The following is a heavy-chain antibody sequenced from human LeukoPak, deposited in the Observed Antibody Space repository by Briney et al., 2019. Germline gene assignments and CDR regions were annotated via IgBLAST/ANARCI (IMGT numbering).Heavy chain of an antibody. Sequence: PGGSLRLSCAASGFTFSSSAMSWVRQAPGKGLEWVSVIYSGGSTYYADSVKGRFTISRDNSKNTLYLQMNSLRAEDTAVYYCARVYSNYDVFDYWGQGTLVTVSS. V-gene: IGHV3-53*01. D-gene: IGHD4-11*01. J-gene: IGHJ4*02. CDR2: IYSGGST. CDR1: GFTFSSSA. CDR3: ARVYSNYDVFDY.